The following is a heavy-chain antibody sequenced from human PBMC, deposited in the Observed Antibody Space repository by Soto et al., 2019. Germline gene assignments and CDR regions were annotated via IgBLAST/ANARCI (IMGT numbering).Heavy chain of an antibody. D-gene: IGHD2-15*01. V-gene: IGHV3-30*18. CDR3: AKGSHLDY. J-gene: IGHJ4*02. CDR1: GFTFSSYG. CDR2: ISYDGSNK. Sequence: GGSLRLSCAASGFTFSSYGMHWVRQAPGKGLEWVAVISYDGSNKYYADSVKGRFTISRDNSKNTLYLQMNSLRAEDTAVYYCAKGSHLDYWGQGTLVTSPQ.